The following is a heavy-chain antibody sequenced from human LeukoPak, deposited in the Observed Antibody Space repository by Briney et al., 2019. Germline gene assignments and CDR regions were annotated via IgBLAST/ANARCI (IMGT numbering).Heavy chain of an antibody. CDR1: GFVFSSYI. D-gene: IGHD3-16*01. V-gene: IGHV3-23*01. J-gene: IGHJ5*02. CDR3: AKEGGA. Sequence: GGSLRLSCVASGFVFSSYIMTWVRQAPGQGLEWVSAIGGRGGSTYYADSVKGRVIISRDNSKNTVSLQMNSLRSDDTAIYYCAKEGGAWGQGTLVVVSS. CDR2: IGGRGGST.